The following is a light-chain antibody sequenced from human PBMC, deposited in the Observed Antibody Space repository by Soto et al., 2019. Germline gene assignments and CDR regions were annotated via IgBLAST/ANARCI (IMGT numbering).Light chain of an antibody. CDR2: AAS. Sequence: DVQMTESRSSLAASVGDRVTITCRPSQRISTYLNWYQLKPGKPPKLLIYAASSLQSGVPSRFSGSGSGTDFTLTISSLQPEDFATYVCQQGYETPNTFGLGTRLEIK. J-gene: IGKJ5*01. CDR3: QQGYETPNT. V-gene: IGKV1-39*01. CDR1: QRISTY.